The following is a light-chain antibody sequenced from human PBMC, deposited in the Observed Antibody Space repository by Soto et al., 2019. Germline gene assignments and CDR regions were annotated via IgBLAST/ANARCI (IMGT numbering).Light chain of an antibody. Sequence: QSVLTQPASVSGSPGQSITISCTGTGSYVGGYDDVSWYQQYPGKAPKLIIYEVSNRPSGVSNRFSGSKSGNTASLSISGLRAEDEADYYCSSFRSSSTLPYVFGTGTKLTVL. CDR3: SSFRSSSTLPYV. J-gene: IGLJ1*01. CDR1: GSYVGGYDD. CDR2: EVS. V-gene: IGLV2-14*01.